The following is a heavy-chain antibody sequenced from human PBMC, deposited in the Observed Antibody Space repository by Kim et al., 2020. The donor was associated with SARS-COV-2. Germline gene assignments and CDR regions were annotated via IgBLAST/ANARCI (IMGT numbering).Heavy chain of an antibody. J-gene: IGHJ5*02. D-gene: IGHD3-10*01. Sequence: YYADSVKGRFTISRDNSKNTLYLQMNSRRAEDTDVYYCAKAGAPRGWFDPWGQGTLVTVSS. CDR3: AKAGAPRGWFDP. V-gene: IGHV3-30*02.